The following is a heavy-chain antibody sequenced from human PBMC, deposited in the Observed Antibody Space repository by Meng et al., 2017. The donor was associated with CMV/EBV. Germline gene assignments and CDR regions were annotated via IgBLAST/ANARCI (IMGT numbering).Heavy chain of an antibody. CDR3: ARDPGYCSSTSCPFYYDYGNDV. CDR2: ISAYNGNT. CDR1: GYTFTSYG. J-gene: IGHJ6*02. D-gene: IGHD2-2*03. Sequence: ASVKVSCKASGYTFTSYGISWVRQAPGQGLEWMGWISAYNGNTNYAQKLQGRVTMTPDTSTSTAYMELRSLRSDDTAVYYCARDPGYCSSTSCPFYYDYGNDVWGQGTTVTVSS. V-gene: IGHV1-18*04.